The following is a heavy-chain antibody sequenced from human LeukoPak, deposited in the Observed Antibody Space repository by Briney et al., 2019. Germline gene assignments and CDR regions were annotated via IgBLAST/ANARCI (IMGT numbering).Heavy chain of an antibody. CDR3: ANEIRPNDY. J-gene: IGHJ4*02. CDR2: ISGNSDFA. CDR1: GFTFSAYA. Sequence: GGSLRLSCAASGFTFSAYAMSWFRQAPGKGLEWVSAISGNSDFAYYADSVKGRFTISRDNSKNTLYLQMNSLSADDTAMYYCANEIRPNDYWGQGTLVTVSS. V-gene: IGHV3-23*01. D-gene: IGHD4-17*01.